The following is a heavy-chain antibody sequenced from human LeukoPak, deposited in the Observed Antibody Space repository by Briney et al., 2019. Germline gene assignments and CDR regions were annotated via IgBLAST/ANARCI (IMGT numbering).Heavy chain of an antibody. CDR2: MNINSGNT. CDR3: ARIRGWGYDDLDY. V-gene: IGHV1-8*01. CDR1: GYTFTIYD. Sequence: AAVTVSFKASGYTFTIYDINWVRQAQGQGMEGMGWMNINSGNTGYSQKVQGRGSITRNSSISTDYMELSSLRSEDTAVYYCARIRGWGYDDLDYWGQGTLVTVSS. J-gene: IGHJ4*02. D-gene: IGHD3-16*01.